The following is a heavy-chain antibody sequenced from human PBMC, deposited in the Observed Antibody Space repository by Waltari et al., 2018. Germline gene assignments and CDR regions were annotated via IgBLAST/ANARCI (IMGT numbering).Heavy chain of an antibody. CDR1: GGSISSSSYY. D-gene: IGHD3-10*01. J-gene: IGHJ3*02. CDR2: SYCSGSN. V-gene: IGHV4-39*01. Sequence: QLPLQESGPRLVNPSETLSLTCPVPGGSISSSSYYWGWIRQPPGKGLGWIWSSYCSGSNYYNPSIKCRVTIVGDTSKTQFYLKLRSVTAADTAVYDCASFGTGDDPDDAFDIWGQGTMVTVSS. CDR3: ASFGTGDDPDDAFDI.